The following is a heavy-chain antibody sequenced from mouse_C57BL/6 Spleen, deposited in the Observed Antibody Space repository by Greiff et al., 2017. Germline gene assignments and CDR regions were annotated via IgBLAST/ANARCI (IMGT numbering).Heavy chain of an antibody. J-gene: IGHJ1*03. CDR1: GYTFTDYY. CDR2: INPYNGGT. D-gene: IGHD2-2*01. CDR3: ARGGYATYWYFDV. Sequence: EVQLQQSGPVLVKPGASVKMSCKASGYTFTDYYMNWVKQSHGKSLEWIGVINPYNGGTSYNQKFKGKATLTVDKSSSTAYMELNSLTSEDSAVYYCARGGYATYWYFDVWGTGTTVTVSS. V-gene: IGHV1-19*01.